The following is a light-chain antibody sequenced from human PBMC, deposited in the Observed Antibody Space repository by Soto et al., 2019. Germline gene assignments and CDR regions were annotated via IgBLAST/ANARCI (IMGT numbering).Light chain of an antibody. V-gene: IGLV1-47*01. CDR3: AAWDDSLSGHWV. CDR1: SSNIGSNY. Sequence: QSVLTQPPSASGTPGQRVTISCSGSSSNIGSNYVYWYQQLPGTAPKLLIYRNNQRPSGVPDRFSGPKSGTSASLAISGVPFRGGAGYFRAAWDDSLSGHWVFGGGTKLTVL. J-gene: IGLJ3*02. CDR2: RNN.